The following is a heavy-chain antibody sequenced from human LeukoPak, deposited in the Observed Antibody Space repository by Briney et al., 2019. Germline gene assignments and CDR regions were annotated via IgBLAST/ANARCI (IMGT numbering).Heavy chain of an antibody. CDR1: GSSFTSYW. CDR3: ARHRIAAAGMIDY. D-gene: IGHD6-13*01. Sequence: GESLKISCKGSGSSFTSYWIGWARQMPGKGLEWMGIIYPGDSDTRYSPSFQGQVTISADKSISTAYLQWSSLKASDTAMYYCARHRIAAAGMIDYWGQGTLVTVSS. V-gene: IGHV5-51*01. CDR2: IYPGDSDT. J-gene: IGHJ4*02.